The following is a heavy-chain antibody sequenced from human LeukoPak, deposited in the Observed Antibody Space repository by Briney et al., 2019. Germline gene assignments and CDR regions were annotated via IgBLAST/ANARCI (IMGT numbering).Heavy chain of an antibody. J-gene: IGHJ4*02. CDR2: ISSSSSYI. D-gene: IGHD3-9*01. V-gene: IGHV3-21*01. CDR1: GFTFSSYS. Sequence: GGSLRLSCAASGFTFSSYSMNWVRQAPGKGLEWVSSISSSSSYIYYADSVKGRFTISRDNAKSSLYLQMNSLRAEDTAVYYCARDGGVRYFDWLFNDYWGQGTLVTVSS. CDR3: ARDGGVRYFDWLFNDY.